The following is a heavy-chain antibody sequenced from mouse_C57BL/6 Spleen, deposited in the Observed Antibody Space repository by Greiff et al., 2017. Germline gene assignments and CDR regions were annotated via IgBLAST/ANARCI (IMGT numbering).Heavy chain of an antibody. V-gene: IGHV1-52*01. D-gene: IGHD2-4*01. CDR2: IDPSDSET. CDR1: GYTFTSYW. CDR3: ARGGDDFYVDY. J-gene: IGHJ2*01. Sequence: VQLQQPGAELVRPGSSVKLSCKASGYTFTSYWMHWVKQRPIQGLEWIGNIDPSDSETHYNQKFKDKATLTVDKSSSTAYMQLSSLTSEDSAVYYCARGGDDFYVDYWGQGTTLTVSS.